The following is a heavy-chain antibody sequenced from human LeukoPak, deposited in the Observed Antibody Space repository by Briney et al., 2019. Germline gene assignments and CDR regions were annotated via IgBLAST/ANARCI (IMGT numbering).Heavy chain of an antibody. J-gene: IGHJ4*02. CDR1: GLAFSAYK. CDR2: ISTDGYTT. V-gene: IGHV3-74*01. Sequence: GGSLRLSCAASGLAFSAYKMHWVRQAPRKGLVWVSRISTDGYTTDYADFVQGRFTASRDNTKNTWSLEMNSLRAEDTAVYYCSLAYDSSGYAFDYWGQGTLVTVSS. D-gene: IGHD3-22*01. CDR3: SLAYDSSGYAFDY.